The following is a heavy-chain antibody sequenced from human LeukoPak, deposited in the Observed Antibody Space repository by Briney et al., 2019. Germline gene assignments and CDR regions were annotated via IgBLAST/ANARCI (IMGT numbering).Heavy chain of an antibody. CDR2: IYYSENT. V-gene: IGHV4-30-4*01. CDR1: GGSLNNADYY. D-gene: IGHD3-10*01. Sequence: PSQTLSLTCTVSGGSLNNADYYWSWIRQPPGTGLEWIGYIYYSENTYYNPSLKSRVIISVDTSKNQFSLKLSSVTAADTAVYYCARTYGSGTDPRSFDYWGQGTLVTVSS. CDR3: ARTYGSGTDPRSFDY. J-gene: IGHJ4*02.